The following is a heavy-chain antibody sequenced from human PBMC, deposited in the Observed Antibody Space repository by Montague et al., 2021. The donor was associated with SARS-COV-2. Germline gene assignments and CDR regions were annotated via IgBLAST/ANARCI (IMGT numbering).Heavy chain of an antibody. CDR2: IYYSGST. CDR1: GGSIISSSYY. D-gene: IGHD1-26*01. Sequence: SETLSLTCTVSGGSIISSSYYWGWIRQPPGNLLEWIGSIYYSGSTYYTPSLKSRVTISVDTSKNQFPLKLSSVTAADTAVYYCARQMTSWWELLYYFDYWGQGTLVTVSS. V-gene: IGHV4-39*01. J-gene: IGHJ4*02. CDR3: ARQMTSWWELLYYFDY.